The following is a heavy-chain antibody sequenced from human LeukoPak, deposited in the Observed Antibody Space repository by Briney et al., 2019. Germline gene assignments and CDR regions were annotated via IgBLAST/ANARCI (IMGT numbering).Heavy chain of an antibody. CDR2: IYHSGST. D-gene: IGHD2-15*01. Sequence: SETLSLTCSVSGGSISSYYWIWIRQPPGKGVEGIGYIYHSGSTNYNPSLKSRVTISVDTSKNQFSLKLNSVTAADTAVYHCARSPPSDGWAFDIWGQGTIVTVSS. V-gene: IGHV4-59*13. J-gene: IGHJ3*02. CDR3: ARSPPSDGWAFDI. CDR1: GGSISSYY.